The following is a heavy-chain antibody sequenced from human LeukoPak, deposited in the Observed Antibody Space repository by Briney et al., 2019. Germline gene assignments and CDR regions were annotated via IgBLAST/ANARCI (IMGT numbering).Heavy chain of an antibody. J-gene: IGHJ5*02. CDR1: GGSISSGGYS. D-gene: IGHD6-13*01. CDR3: ALTGIAAAGTWAPFDP. Sequence: KTSETLSLTCAVSGGSISSGGYSWSWIRQPPGKGLEWIGYIYHSGSTYYNPSLKSRVTISVDRSKNQFSLKLSSVTAADTAVYYCALTGIAAAGTWAPFDPWGQGTLVTVSS. V-gene: IGHV4-30-2*01. CDR2: IYHSGST.